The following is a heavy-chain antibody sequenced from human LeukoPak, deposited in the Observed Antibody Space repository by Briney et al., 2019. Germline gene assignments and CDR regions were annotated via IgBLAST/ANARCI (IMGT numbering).Heavy chain of an antibody. J-gene: IGHJ6*02. CDR1: GGSISSYY. V-gene: IGHV4-59*01. D-gene: IGHD3-10*01. Sequence: SETLSLTCTVSGGSISSYYWSWIRQPPGKGLEWIGYIYYSGSTNYNPSLKSRVTISVDTSKNQFSLKLSSVTAADTAVYYCAGTMGYYYYYGMDVWGQGTTVTVSS. CDR3: AGTMGYYYYYGMDV. CDR2: IYYSGST.